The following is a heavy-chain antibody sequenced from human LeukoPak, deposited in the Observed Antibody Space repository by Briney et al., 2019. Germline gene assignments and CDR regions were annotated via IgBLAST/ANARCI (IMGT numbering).Heavy chain of an antibody. CDR1: GYTFTGYD. J-gene: IGHJ5*02. CDR2: MNPNSGNT. V-gene: IGHV1-8*01. D-gene: IGHD6-6*01. CDR3: ARVGIAALWFDP. Sequence: ASVKVSCKASGYTFTGYDINWVRQATGQGLEWMGWMNPNSGNTGYAQKFQGRVTMTRNTSISTAYMELSSLRSEDTAVYCCARVGIAALWFDPWGQGTLVTVSS.